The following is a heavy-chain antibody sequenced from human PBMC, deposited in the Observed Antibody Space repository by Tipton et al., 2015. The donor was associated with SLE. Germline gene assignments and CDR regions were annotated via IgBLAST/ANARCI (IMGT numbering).Heavy chain of an antibody. CDR2: ISSSGSSI. CDR1: GFTFSSYS. V-gene: IGHV3-21*01. Sequence: GSLRLSCAASGFTFSSYSMNWVRQAPGKGLEWVSSISSSGSSIYYADSVKGRFTISRDNAKNSLYLQMNSLRAEDTAVYYCARDGGWFKFYLGYWGQGTLVTVSS. D-gene: IGHD6-19*01. J-gene: IGHJ4*02. CDR3: ARDGGWFKFYLGY.